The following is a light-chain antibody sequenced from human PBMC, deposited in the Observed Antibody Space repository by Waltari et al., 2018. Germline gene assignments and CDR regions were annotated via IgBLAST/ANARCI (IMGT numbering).Light chain of an antibody. CDR2: AAS. J-gene: IGKJ2*01. Sequence: DIQLTQSPSFLSASVGDRVTITCRASQGISSYLAWYQQQPGEAPKLLISAASTLQSGVPSRFSGSGSGTEFTLTIRSLQPEDFATYYCQQLNSYPVTFGQGTKLEI. V-gene: IGKV1-9*01. CDR1: QGISSY. CDR3: QQLNSYPVT.